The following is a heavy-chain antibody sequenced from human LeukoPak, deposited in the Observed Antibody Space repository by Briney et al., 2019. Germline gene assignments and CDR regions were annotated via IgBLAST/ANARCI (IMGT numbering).Heavy chain of an antibody. V-gene: IGHV4-4*07. CDR2: IYTSGST. CDR3: ARDGSSSSWEPDAFDI. CDR1: GGSISSYY. J-gene: IGHJ3*02. D-gene: IGHD6-13*01. Sequence: SETLSLTCTVSGGSISSYYWSWIRQPAGKGLEWIGRIYTSGSTNYNPSLKSRVTMSVDTSKNQFSLKLSSVTAADTAVYYWARDGSSSSWEPDAFDIWGQGTMVTVSS.